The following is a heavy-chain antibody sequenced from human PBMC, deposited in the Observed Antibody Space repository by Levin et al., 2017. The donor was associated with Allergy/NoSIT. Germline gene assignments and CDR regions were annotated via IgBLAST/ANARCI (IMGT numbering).Heavy chain of an antibody. Sequence: KVSCKGSGYSFTRYWISWVRQMPGKGLEWMGRIDPSDSYTNYSPSFQGHVTISADKSISTAYLQWSSLKASDTAMYYCARLPWAERFGELLDWYFDLWGRGTLVTVSS. D-gene: IGHD3-10*01. CDR3: ARLPWAERFGELLDWYFDL. J-gene: IGHJ2*01. CDR1: GYSFTRYW. V-gene: IGHV5-10-1*01. CDR2: IDPSDSYT.